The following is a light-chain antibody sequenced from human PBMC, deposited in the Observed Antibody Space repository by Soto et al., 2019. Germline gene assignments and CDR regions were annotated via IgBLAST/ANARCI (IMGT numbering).Light chain of an antibody. CDR1: QTINNF. V-gene: IGKV1-39*01. J-gene: IGKJ1*01. CDR2: AAS. CDR3: QQSYNTPWT. Sequence: DIQMTQSQSSLSASVGDRVSITFRASQTINNFLSWYQHKPGKAPKLLIYAASSLQSGVPSRFRGSGSGTDFTLTISSLQPEDFATYYCQQSYNTPWTFGQGTKVDI.